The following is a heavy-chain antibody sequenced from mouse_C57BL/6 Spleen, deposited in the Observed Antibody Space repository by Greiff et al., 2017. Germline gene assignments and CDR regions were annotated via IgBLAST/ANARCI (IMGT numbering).Heavy chain of an antibody. CDR3: ANYYGSSSYAMDY. CDR1: GYAFSSSW. Sequence: QVQLQQSGPELVKPGASVKISCKASGYAFSSSWMNWVKQRPGKGLEWIGRIYPGDGDTNYNGKFKGKATLTADKSSSTAYMQLSSLTSEDSAVYFCANYYGSSSYAMDYWGQGTSVTVSS. CDR2: IYPGDGDT. D-gene: IGHD1-1*01. J-gene: IGHJ4*01. V-gene: IGHV1-82*01.